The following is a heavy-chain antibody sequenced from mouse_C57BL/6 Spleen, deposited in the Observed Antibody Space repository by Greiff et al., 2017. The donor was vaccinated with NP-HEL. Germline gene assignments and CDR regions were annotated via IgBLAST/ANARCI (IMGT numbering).Heavy chain of an antibody. J-gene: IGHJ4*01. D-gene: IGHD2-5*01. CDR1: GYTFTDYY. CDR2: IYPGSGNT. V-gene: IGHV1-76*01. CDR3: ARSHYSNYVYAMDY. Sequence: QVQLQQSGAELVRPGASVKLSCKASGYTFTDYYINWVKQRPGQGLEWIARIYPGSGNTYYNEKFKGKATLTAEKSSSTAYMQLSSLTSEDSAVYFCARSHYSNYVYAMDYWGQGTSVTVSS.